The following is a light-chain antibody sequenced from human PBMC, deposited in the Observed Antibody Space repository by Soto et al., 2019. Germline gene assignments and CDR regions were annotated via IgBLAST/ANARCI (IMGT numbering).Light chain of an antibody. CDR3: CSYAGSSTVV. CDR2: EVS. Sequence: ALTQPASVSGSPGQSITISCTGTSSDVGSYNLVSWYQQYPGKAPKVMIYEVSERPSGLSNRFSGSKSGNTASLTISGLQAEDEADYYCCSYAGSSTVVFGGGTKLTVL. J-gene: IGLJ2*01. CDR1: SSDVGSYNL. V-gene: IGLV2-23*02.